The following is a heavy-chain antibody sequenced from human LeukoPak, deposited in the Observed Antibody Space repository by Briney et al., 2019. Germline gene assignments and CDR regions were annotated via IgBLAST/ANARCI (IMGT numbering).Heavy chain of an antibody. CDR3: ARVLIQLWSGPDY. D-gene: IGHD5-18*01. Sequence: PSETLSLTCTVSGGSISSSSYYWGWIRQPPGKGLEWIGSIYYSGSTYYNPSLKSRVTISVDTSKNQFSLKLSSVTAADTAVYYCARVLIQLWSGPDYWGQGTLVTVSS. V-gene: IGHV4-39*07. CDR2: IYYSGST. J-gene: IGHJ4*02. CDR1: GGSISSSSYY.